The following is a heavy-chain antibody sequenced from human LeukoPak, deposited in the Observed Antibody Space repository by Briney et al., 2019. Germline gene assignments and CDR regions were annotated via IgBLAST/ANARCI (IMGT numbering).Heavy chain of an antibody. J-gene: IGHJ4*02. V-gene: IGHV3-30*02. CDR2: IRYDGSNK. Sequence: SGGSLRLSCAASGFTFSSYGMHWVRQAPGKGLEWVAFIRYDGSNKYYADSVKGRFTISRDNSKNTLYLQMNSLRAEDTAVYYCAKGPLTEVAGTTWDSWGQGTLVTVSS. CDR1: GFTFSSYG. D-gene: IGHD6-19*01. CDR3: AKGPLTEVAGTTWDS.